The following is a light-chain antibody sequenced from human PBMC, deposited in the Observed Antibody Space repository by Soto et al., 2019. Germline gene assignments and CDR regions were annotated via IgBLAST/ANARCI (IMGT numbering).Light chain of an antibody. V-gene: IGKV1-5*01. CDR2: DAS. Sequence: DIQMTQSPYTLSASLGDRVTITCRASQSISSWLAWYQQKPGKAPKLLIYDASSLESGVPSRFSGSGSGTEFTLTICSLQPDDFATYYCQQYNSYSAFCQGTKVDIK. CDR3: QQYNSYSA. CDR1: QSISSW. J-gene: IGKJ1*01.